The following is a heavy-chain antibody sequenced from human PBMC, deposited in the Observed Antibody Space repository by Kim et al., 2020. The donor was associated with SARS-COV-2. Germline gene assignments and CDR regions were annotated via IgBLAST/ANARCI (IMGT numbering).Heavy chain of an antibody. CDR1: GGSINTGGYY. J-gene: IGHJ3*02. CDR2: IYYNGNP. V-gene: IGHV4-31*03. CDR3: ARYDNSGYSDAFDI. D-gene: IGHD3-22*01. Sequence: SETLSLTCTVSGGSINTGGYYWSWIRQHPGKGLEWIGYIYYNGNPYHNPSLKSRHTISIDTSKNQFSLNLSSVTAADTAVYYCARYDNSGYSDAFDIWGQGTMVTVSS.